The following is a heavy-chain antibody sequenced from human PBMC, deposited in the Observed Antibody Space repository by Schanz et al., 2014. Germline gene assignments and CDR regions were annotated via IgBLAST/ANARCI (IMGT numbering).Heavy chain of an antibody. V-gene: IGHV4-30-4*07. CDR3: YGMDV. CDR2: IYYSGST. J-gene: IGHJ6*02. CDR1: GGSISSGGYT. Sequence: QVQLQESGPGLVKPSQTLSLTCAVSGGSISSGGYTWSWIRQPPGKGLEWIGYIYYSGSTYYNPSLKSRVTSLFYTLTNRFCLMLGCLPAADTAVYYCYGMDVWGQGTTVTVSS.